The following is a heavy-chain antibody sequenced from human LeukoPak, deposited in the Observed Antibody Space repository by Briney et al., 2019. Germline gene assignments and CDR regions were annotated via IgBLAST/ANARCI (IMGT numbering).Heavy chain of an antibody. CDR2: IYYTGST. Sequence: PSETLSLTCTVSGGSVSSSSYYWGWIRQPPGKGLEWIGTIYYTGSTYYNPSLKSRVTISVDTSKNQFSLKLSSVTAADTTVYYCARAVVTGRVLDYWGQGMLVTVSS. D-gene: IGHD3-9*01. V-gene: IGHV4-39*01. J-gene: IGHJ4*02. CDR3: ARAVVTGRVLDY. CDR1: GGSVSSSSYY.